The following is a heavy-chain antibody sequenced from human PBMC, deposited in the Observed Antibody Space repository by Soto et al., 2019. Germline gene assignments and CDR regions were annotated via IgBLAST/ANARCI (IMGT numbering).Heavy chain of an antibody. V-gene: IGHV3-30*03. CDR1: GFTFSSYG. CDR3: ARSSCGELFPDTLDI. D-gene: IGHD3-10*01. CDR2: VSYDGSNK. J-gene: IGHJ3*02. Sequence: QVQLVESGGGVVQPGRSLRLSCAASGFTFSSYGIHWVRQAPGKGLEWVAVVSYDGSNKYYADSVKGRFTISRDNSKNHLYLQMNSLRAEDTSVYYCARSSCGELFPDTLDIWGQGTMVTVSS.